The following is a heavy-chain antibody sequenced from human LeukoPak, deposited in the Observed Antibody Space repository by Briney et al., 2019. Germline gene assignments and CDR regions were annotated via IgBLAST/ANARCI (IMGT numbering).Heavy chain of an antibody. CDR3: ARHYYGANPPDYRYFDL. CDR2: ISYSGST. CDR1: GDSITSRNYY. D-gene: IGHD4-23*01. V-gene: IGHV4-39*01. Sequence: PETLSLTCTVSGDSITSRNYYWGWIRHPPGKGLQWLGSISYSGSTYYNPSLKSRVTISVDTSKNQFSLKLSSVTAADTAVYYCARHYYGANPPDYRYFDLWGRGTLVTVSS. J-gene: IGHJ2*01.